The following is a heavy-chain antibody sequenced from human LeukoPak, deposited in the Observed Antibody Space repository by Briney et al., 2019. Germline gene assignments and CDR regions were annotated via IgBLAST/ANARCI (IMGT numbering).Heavy chain of an antibody. D-gene: IGHD3-22*01. V-gene: IGHV3-30*04. CDR2: ISYDGSNK. CDR1: GFTFSSYA. CDR3: ARTYDLYYYDDGGYFDY. J-gene: IGHJ4*02. Sequence: GRSLRLSCAASGFTFSSYAMHWVRQAPGKGLEWVAVISYDGSNKYYADSVKGRFTISRDNSKNTLYLQMNSLRAEDTAVYYRARTYDLYYYDDGGYFDYWGQGTLVTVSS.